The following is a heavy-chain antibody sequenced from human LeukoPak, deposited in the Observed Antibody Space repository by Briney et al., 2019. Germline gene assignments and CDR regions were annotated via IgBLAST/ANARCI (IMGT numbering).Heavy chain of an antibody. V-gene: IGHV3-20*04. CDR2: INWNGGST. J-gene: IGHJ4*02. Sequence: PGGSLRLSCAASGFTFDDYGMSWVRQAPGKGLEWVSGINWNGGSTGYADSVKGRFTISRGNAKNSLYLQMNSLRAEDTAIYYCAKHGYSASWDFDYWGQGTLVTVSS. CDR1: GFTFDDYG. D-gene: IGHD6-13*01. CDR3: AKHGYSASWDFDY.